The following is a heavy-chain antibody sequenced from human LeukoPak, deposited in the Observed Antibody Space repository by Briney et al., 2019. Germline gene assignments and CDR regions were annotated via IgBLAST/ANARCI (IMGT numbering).Heavy chain of an antibody. CDR1: GDPINSYY. CDR2: IYNSGST. V-gene: IGHV4-59*01. D-gene: IGHD1-26*01. J-gene: IGHJ4*02. Sequence: SETLSLTCTVSGDPINSYYWSWIRQPPGRGLEWIGYIYNSGSTNYNPSLKSRVTISVDTSKNQFSLKLSSVTAADTAVYYCARSVSGSSLRLGLYWGQGTLVTVSS. CDR3: ARSVSGSSLRLGLY.